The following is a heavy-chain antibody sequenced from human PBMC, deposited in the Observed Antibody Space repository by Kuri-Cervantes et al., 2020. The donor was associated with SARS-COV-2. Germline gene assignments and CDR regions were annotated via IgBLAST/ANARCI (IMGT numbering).Heavy chain of an antibody. CDR1: GYSISSGYY. Sequence: LSLTCAVSGYSISSGYYWGWIRQPPGKGLEWVSAISGSGGSTYYADSVKGRFTISRDNSKNTLYLQMNSLRAEDTAVYYCAKAYWNYNYFDYWGQGTLVTVSS. V-gene: IGHV3-23*01. CDR3: AKAYWNYNYFDY. J-gene: IGHJ4*02. D-gene: IGHD1-7*01. CDR2: ISGSGGST.